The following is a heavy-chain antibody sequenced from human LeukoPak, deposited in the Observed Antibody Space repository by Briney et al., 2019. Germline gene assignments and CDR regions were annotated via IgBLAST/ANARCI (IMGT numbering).Heavy chain of an antibody. CDR2: IYTCGST. CDR1: GGSISSDY. Sequence: SQTLSLTCTVSGGSISSDYWSWIRKPAGTGLELMGRIYTCGSTNYNPSLKRQVTMSVDTSKNQFPLKLSCVTAADPAVYYCARSVLDASWFDPWGQGTLVTVSS. V-gene: IGHV4-4*07. D-gene: IGHD3/OR15-3a*01. J-gene: IGHJ5*02. CDR3: ARSVLDASWFDP.